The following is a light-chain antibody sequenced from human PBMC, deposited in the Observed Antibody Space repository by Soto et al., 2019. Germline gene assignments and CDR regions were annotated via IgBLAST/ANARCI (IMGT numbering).Light chain of an antibody. CDR1: HSTSIY. J-gene: IGKJ2*01. CDR2: TTS. V-gene: IGKV1-39*01. CDR3: QQSYSSPYT. Sequence: DIQLTQSPSSLSASVGDRVTITCRASHSTSIYLNWYQQKPGQAPSLLLYTTSSLQSGVPSRFSGRGSGTDFTLTISGLQPADFAIYYCQQSYSSPYTFGLGTKVEIK.